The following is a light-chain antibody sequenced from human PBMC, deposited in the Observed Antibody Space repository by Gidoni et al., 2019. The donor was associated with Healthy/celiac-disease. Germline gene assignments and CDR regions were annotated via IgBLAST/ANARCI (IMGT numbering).Light chain of an antibody. V-gene: IGLV3-19*01. CDR2: GKN. CDR3: NSRESSGNHWV. Sequence: SSELPQDPAVSVALGQTVRITCQGDSLRSYYASWYQQKPGQAPVLVIYGKNNRPSGIPDRFSGSSSGNTASLTITGAQAEDEADYYCNSRESSGNHWVFGGGTKRTVL. J-gene: IGLJ3*02. CDR1: SLRSYY.